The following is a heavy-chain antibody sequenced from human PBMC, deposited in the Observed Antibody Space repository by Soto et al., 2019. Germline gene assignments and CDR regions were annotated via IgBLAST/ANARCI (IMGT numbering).Heavy chain of an antibody. CDR3: ARHPLRFCSTTSRY. V-gene: IGHV4-39*01. D-gene: IGHD2-2*01. J-gene: IGHJ4*02. CDR2: VYNSGST. CDR1: GSSVSSNNYY. Sequence: SETLSLTCTVSGSSVSSNNYYWAFIRQPPGKGLEWIGSVYNSGSTYYNPSLKSRLTVSLDTSKNQLSLSLRSVTAADTAVYYCARHPLRFCSTTSRYWGQGTLVTVSS.